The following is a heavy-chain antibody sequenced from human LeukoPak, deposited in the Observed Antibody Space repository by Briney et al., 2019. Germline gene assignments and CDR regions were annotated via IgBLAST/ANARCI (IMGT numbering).Heavy chain of an antibody. Sequence: SVKVSCKTSGGTFSTYTFSWVRQAPGQGLEWMGRIIPFLPTTNYAQTFQGRVTITADESTTTVYMEVSRLRSEDTAVYYCARDQYGGNPIDSWGQGTLVTVSS. CDR2: IIPFLPTT. D-gene: IGHD4/OR15-4a*01. V-gene: IGHV1-69*08. CDR3: ARDQYGGNPIDS. CDR1: GGTFSTYT. J-gene: IGHJ5*01.